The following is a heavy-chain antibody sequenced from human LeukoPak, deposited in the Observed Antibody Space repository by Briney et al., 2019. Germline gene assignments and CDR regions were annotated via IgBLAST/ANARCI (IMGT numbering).Heavy chain of an antibody. CDR2: ISGSGDNT. Sequence: GRSLRLSCTASGFTFGDYAMSWIRQAPGKGLEWVSGISGSGDNTYYADSVKGRFTISRDNSKNTLYVQVNSLGTEDTAAYYCAKRSYYDSSGSFYFDYWGQGTLVTVSS. J-gene: IGHJ4*02. D-gene: IGHD3-22*01. CDR1: GFTFGDYA. CDR3: AKRSYYDSSGSFYFDY. V-gene: IGHV3-23*01.